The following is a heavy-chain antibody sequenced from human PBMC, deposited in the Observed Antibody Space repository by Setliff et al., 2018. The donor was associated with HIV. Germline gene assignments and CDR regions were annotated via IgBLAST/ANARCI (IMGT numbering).Heavy chain of an antibody. CDR3: ARDNSAWAFDY. J-gene: IGHJ4*02. D-gene: IGHD6-19*01. CDR2: ITPTGG. CDR1: GYTLTELS. V-gene: IGHV1-46*01. Sequence: GASVKVSCKVSGYTLTELSRHWVRQAPGQGLEWMGIITPTGGNYAHKFQGRVTLTRDTSTSTVYMELSRLRSEDTAVYYCARDNSAWAFDYWGQGTLVTVSS.